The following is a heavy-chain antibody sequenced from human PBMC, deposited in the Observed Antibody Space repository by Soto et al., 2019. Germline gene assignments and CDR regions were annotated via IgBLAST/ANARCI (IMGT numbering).Heavy chain of an antibody. CDR2: ISSSTSTI. CDR1: GFTFSSYS. V-gene: IGHV3-48*01. Sequence: GGSLRLSCAASGFTFSSYSMNWVRQAPGKGLEWVSYISSSTSTIYYADSVKGRFTISRDNSKNTLYLQMNSLRAEDTAVYYCARGPYYYYGMDVWAKGPRSPSP. CDR3: ARGPYYYYGMDV. J-gene: IGHJ6*02.